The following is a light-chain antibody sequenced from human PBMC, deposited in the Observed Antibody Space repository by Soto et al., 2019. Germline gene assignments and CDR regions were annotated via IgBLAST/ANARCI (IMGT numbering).Light chain of an antibody. CDR2: DAS. V-gene: IGKV1-5*01. CDR3: QQYNSYSPET. J-gene: IGKJ1*01. CDR1: QSISSW. Sequence: DIQVTQSPSTLSASVGYRVTITGRASQSISSWLAWYQQKPGKAPKLLIYDASSLESGVPSRFSGSGSGTEFTLTITSLLPDDFATYYCQQYNSYSPETFGQGTKVDIK.